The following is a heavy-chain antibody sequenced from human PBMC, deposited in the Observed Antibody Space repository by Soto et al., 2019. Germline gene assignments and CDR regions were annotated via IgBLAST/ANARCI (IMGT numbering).Heavy chain of an antibody. V-gene: IGHV4-34*01. CDR1: GGSLSGYY. J-gene: IGHJ4*02. CDR2: VKDGGHT. Sequence: QVQLQQWGAGLLKPSETLSLNCAVTGGSLSGYYWSWIRQPPGKGLAWIGEVKDGGHTNYSPSLRGRGTISSDTSNNQFSLRLSSVTAADTGVYYCARGQEGVVATHWDQGSLVTVSS. CDR3: ARGQEGVVATH. D-gene: IGHD5-12*01.